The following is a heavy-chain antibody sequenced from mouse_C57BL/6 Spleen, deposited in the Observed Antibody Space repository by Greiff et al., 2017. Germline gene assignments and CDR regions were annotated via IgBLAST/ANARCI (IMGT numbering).Heavy chain of an antibody. CDR1: GFSFTSYG. Sequence: VQGVESGPGLVQPSQSLSITCTVSGFSFTSYGVHWVRQSPGKGLEWLGVIWSGGSTDYNAAFISSLSISKDNSKSQVFFKMNSLQADDTAIYYCASELGWYFDVWGTGTTVTVSS. CDR3: ASELGWYFDV. V-gene: IGHV2-2*01. CDR2: IWSGGST. J-gene: IGHJ1*03.